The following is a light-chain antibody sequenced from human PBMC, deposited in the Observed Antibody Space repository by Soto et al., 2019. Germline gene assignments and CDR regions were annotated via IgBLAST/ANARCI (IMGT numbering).Light chain of an antibody. Sequence: QSALTQPASVSGSPGQSITIDCTGSSXDIGSYDYVSWYQHHPGKAPKLIICEVSNRPSGVSDRFSGSKSGSTASLTISGLQADDEADYYCYSYTSSSTYVFGTGTKVTVL. CDR2: EVS. V-gene: IGLV2-14*01. CDR1: SXDIGSYDY. CDR3: YSYTSSSTYV. J-gene: IGLJ1*01.